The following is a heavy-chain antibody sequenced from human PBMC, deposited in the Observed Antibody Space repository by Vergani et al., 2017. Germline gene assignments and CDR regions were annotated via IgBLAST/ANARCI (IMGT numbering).Heavy chain of an antibody. J-gene: IGHJ6*03. CDR1: GGSISSSSYY. CDR3: ARQLQGTTTLFYYYYYMDV. CDR2: IYYSGST. V-gene: IGHV4-39*01. Sequence: QLQLQESGPGLVKPSETLSLTCTVSGGSISSSSYYWGWIRQPPGKGLEWIGSIYYSGSTYYIPSLKSRVTISVDTAKNQFSLKRRSVTAADTAVYYCARQLQGTTTLFYYYYYMDVWGKGTTVTVSS. D-gene: IGHD1-1*01.